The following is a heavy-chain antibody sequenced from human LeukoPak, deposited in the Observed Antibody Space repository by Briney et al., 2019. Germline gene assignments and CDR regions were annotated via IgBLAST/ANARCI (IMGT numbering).Heavy chain of an antibody. D-gene: IGHD6-13*01. V-gene: IGHV3-74*01. CDR1: GFTFRAYW. Sequence: AGGSLRLSCAASGFTFRAYWMHWVRQAPGKGLVWVSRINSDGISATYADSGKGRFTISRDNAKNSLYLQMNSLRVEDTAVYYCARELVEIAAAATDYWGQGTLVTVSS. CDR3: ARELVEIAAAATDY. CDR2: INSDGISA. J-gene: IGHJ4*02.